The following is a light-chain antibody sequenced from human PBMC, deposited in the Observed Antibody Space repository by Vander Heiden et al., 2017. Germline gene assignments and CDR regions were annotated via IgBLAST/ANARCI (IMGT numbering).Light chain of an antibody. CDR1: QSISSY. CDR2: AAS. CDR3: QQRDSTPFT. V-gene: IGKV1-39*01. Sequence: DIQMTQSPSSLSASVGDRVTITCRASQSISSYLNWYQQKPGKAPKLLIYAASRLQSGVPSRFSGSGCGTDFTLTISRLQPEDFATYYCQQRDSTPFTFGGGTKVEIK. J-gene: IGKJ4*01.